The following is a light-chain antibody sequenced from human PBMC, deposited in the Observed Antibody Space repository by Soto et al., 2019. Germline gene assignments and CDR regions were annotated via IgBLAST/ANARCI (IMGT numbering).Light chain of an antibody. CDR3: QQYGGSPGT. CDR2: HAS. J-gene: IGKJ1*01. Sequence: EIVLTQSPGTLSLSPGERATLSCRASQSVRSSYLAWYQQKPGQAPRLLIYHASNRVTGIPDRLSGSGSGTDCTLTISRLEPEDFAVYFCQQYGGSPGTFGQGTKVEI. CDR1: QSVRSSY. V-gene: IGKV3-20*01.